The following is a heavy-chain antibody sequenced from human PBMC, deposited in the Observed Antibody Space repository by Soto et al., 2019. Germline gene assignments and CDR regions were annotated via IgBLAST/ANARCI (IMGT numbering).Heavy chain of an antibody. J-gene: IGHJ4*02. D-gene: IGHD6-13*01. CDR2: INHSGST. Sequence: QVQLQQWGAGLLKPSETLSLTCAVYGGSFSGYYWSWIRQPPGKGLEWIGEINHSGSTNYNPSLKSTVTISVDTSKNQFSLKLSSVTAADTAVYYCAREKPYSSSWYHDYWGQGTLVTVSS. CDR3: AREKPYSSSWYHDY. CDR1: GGSFSGYY. V-gene: IGHV4-34*01.